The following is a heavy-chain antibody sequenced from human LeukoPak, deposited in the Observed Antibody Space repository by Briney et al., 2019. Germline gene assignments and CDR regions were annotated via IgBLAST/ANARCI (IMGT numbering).Heavy chain of an antibody. CDR2: IKYGGST. Sequence: SETLSLTCTVSGVSISSSSYYWNWIRQPPGKGLEWIGNIKYGGSTYYNPSLKSRVTISVDTSKNQFSLKLSSVTAADTAVFYCARRIGGSAEIDYWGQRTLVTVSS. V-gene: IGHV4-39*01. D-gene: IGHD1-26*01. CDR3: ARRIGGSAEIDY. J-gene: IGHJ4*02. CDR1: GVSISSSSYY.